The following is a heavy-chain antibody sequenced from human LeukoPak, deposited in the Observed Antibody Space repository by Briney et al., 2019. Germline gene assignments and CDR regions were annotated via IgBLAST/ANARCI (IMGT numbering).Heavy chain of an antibody. Sequence: SVKVSCKASGGTFSSYAISWVRQAPGQGLEWMGGIIPIFGTANYAQKLQGRVTMTTDTSTSTAYMELRSLRSDDTAVYYCARAHYYGSGDFDYWGQGTLVTVSS. J-gene: IGHJ4*02. D-gene: IGHD3-10*01. CDR2: IIPIFGTA. CDR1: GGTFSSYA. V-gene: IGHV1-69*05. CDR3: ARAHYYGSGDFDY.